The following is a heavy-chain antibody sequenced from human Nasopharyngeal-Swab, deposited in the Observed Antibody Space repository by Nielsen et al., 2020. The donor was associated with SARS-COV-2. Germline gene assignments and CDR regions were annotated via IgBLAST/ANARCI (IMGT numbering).Heavy chain of an antibody. V-gene: IGHV3-33*01. J-gene: IGHJ5*02. Sequence: VRQMPGKGLEWVAVIWYDGSNKYYADSVKGRFTISRDNSKNTLYLQMNSLRAEDTAVYYCARDLVPLWFGEPGLFDPWGQGTLVTVSS. D-gene: IGHD3-10*01. CDR3: ARDLVPLWFGEPGLFDP. CDR2: IWYDGSNK.